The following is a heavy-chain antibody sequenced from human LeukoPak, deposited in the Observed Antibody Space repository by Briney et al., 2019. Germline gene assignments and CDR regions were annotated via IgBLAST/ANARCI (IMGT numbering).Heavy chain of an antibody. CDR1: GYSFTSYW. CDR3: ARPMGSGYSYGYNWFDP. J-gene: IGHJ5*02. D-gene: IGHD5-18*01. V-gene: IGHV5-51*01. Sequence: GESLKISCKGSGYSFTSYWIGWVRQMPGKGLEWMGIIYPGDSDTRYSPSFQGQVTISADKSISTAYLQWSSLKASDTAMCYCARPMGSGYSYGYNWFDPWGQGTLVTVSS. CDR2: IYPGDSDT.